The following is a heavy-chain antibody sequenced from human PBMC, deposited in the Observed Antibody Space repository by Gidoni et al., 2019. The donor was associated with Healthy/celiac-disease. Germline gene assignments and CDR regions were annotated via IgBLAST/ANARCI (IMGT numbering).Heavy chain of an antibody. CDR3: ARDAGSGSYYQYYFDY. D-gene: IGHD3-10*01. CDR2: MSSSRSYT. J-gene: IGHJ4*02. V-gene: IGHV3-11*05. CDR1: GFTFCDYY. Sequence: QVQLVESGGGLVKPGGSLRLSCAASGFTFCDYYMSWIRKAPGKGLEWVSYMSSSRSYTNYADSVKGRFTISRDNAKNSLYLQMNSLRAEDTAVYYCARDAGSGSYYQYYFDYWGQGTLVTVSS.